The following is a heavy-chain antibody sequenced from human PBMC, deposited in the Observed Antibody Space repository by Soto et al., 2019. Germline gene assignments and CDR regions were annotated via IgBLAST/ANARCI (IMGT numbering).Heavy chain of an antibody. D-gene: IGHD1-26*01. CDR1: GGTFSSYA. V-gene: IGHV1-69*01. J-gene: IGHJ6*02. CDR2: IIPIFGTA. Sequence: QVQLVQSGAEVKKPGSSVKVSCKASGGTFSSYAISWVRQAPGQGLEWMGGIIPIFGTANYAQKFQGRVTITADESTSTAYLELSSLRSEDTAVYYCARGHAIVGATGEDYYYGMDVWGQGTTVTVSS. CDR3: ARGHAIVGATGEDYYYGMDV.